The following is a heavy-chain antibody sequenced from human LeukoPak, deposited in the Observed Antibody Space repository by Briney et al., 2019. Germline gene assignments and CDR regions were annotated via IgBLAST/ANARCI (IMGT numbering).Heavy chain of an antibody. J-gene: IGHJ4*02. CDR2: TKPDGSAE. Sequence: PGGSLRLSGAASGFTFRNYWMGWVRQAPGKGLEWVANTKPDGSAEYYADSVRGRFTTSRDNANNFLYLQMNSLRAEDTAVYYCARDGSLNTNFDYWGQGTLVTVSS. CDR1: GFTFRNYW. V-gene: IGHV3-7*01. CDR3: ARDGSLNTNFDY. D-gene: IGHD2-15*01.